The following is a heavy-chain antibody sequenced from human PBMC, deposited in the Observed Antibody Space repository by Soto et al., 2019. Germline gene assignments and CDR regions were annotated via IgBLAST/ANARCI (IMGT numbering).Heavy chain of an antibody. Sequence: PGGSLRLSCAASGFTSSSYAMHWVCQAPGKGLEWVSSISSSSSYIYYADSVKGRFTISRDNAKNSLYLQMNSLRAEDTAVYYCARYDSSGYYWPYYYYGMDVWGQGTTVTVSS. CDR3: ARYDSSGYYWPYYYYGMDV. D-gene: IGHD3-22*01. J-gene: IGHJ6*02. V-gene: IGHV3-21*01. CDR2: ISSSSSYI. CDR1: GFTSSSYA.